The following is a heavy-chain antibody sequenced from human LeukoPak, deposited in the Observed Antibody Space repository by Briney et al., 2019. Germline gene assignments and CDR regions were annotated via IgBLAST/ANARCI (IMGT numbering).Heavy chain of an antibody. CDR3: ARDFRDSSGYYYPYYFDY. V-gene: IGHV4-38-2*02. Sequence: SETLSLTCTVSGYSISSGYYWGWIRQPAGKGLEWIGRIYISGSTNYNPSLKSRVTISLDTSKNQFSLNLCSVTAADTAVYYCARDFRDSSGYYYPYYFDYWGQGTLVTVSS. J-gene: IGHJ4*02. CDR1: GYSISSGYY. CDR2: IYISGST. D-gene: IGHD3-22*01.